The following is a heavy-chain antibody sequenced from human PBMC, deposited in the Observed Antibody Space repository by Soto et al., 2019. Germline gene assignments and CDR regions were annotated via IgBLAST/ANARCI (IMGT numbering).Heavy chain of an antibody. CDR3: AHRVLRTVFGLVTTTAIHFHF. CDR2: IYWDDDK. Sequence: QITLNEAGPTLVKPTQPLTLTCTFSGFSLTTSGVGVGWIRQSPGKAPEGLALIYWDDDKRYSPSLKSRITIPTATSKNQVVLTMANLAPADTATYYCAHRVLRTVFGLVTTTAIHFHFWGQLPPVAVSS. J-gene: IGHJ4*02. V-gene: IGHV2-5*02. D-gene: IGHD3-3*01. CDR1: GFSLTTSGVG.